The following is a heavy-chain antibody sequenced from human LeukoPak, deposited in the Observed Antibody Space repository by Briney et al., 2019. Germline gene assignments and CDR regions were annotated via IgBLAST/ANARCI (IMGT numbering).Heavy chain of an antibody. Sequence: GSSVKVSCKASGGTFISYAISWVRQATGQGLEWMGWMNPNSGNTGYAQKFQGRVTMTRNTSISTAYMELSSLRSEDTAVYYCARAPRIVGAITKAYYYYGTDVWGQGTTVTVSS. CDR3: ARAPRIVGAITKAYYYYGTDV. CDR2: MNPNSGNT. V-gene: IGHV1-8*02. D-gene: IGHD1-26*01. CDR1: GGTFISYA. J-gene: IGHJ6*02.